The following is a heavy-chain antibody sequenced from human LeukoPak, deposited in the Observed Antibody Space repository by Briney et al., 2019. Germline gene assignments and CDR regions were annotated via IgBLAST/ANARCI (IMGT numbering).Heavy chain of an antibody. CDR3: ARRRGAYFDY. CDR2: IYHSGST. D-gene: IGHD1-26*01. V-gene: IGHV4-38-2*01. CDR1: GYSITSGYY. Sequence: PSETLSLTCAVSGYSITSGYYWAWIRQPPGKGLEWIGNIYHSGSTYYNPSLKSRVTISVDTSKNQFSLKLSSVTAADTAVYYCARRRGAYFDYWGQGTLVTVSS. J-gene: IGHJ4*02.